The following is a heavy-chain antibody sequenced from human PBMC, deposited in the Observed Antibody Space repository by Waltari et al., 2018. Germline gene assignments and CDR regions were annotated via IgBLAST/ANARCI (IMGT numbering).Heavy chain of an antibody. J-gene: IGHJ4*02. V-gene: IGHV3-23*04. D-gene: IGHD1-26*01. CDR1: GSTFSNYG. Sequence: EVRLVESGGGLGQTGGSLTPSCAASGSTFSNYGMSWVRQAPGKGLECVSTISGSGGTTFYADSVKGRFTMSKDNSKNTLFLQMNSLRFDDTAEYYCAKSIGSYYEVFDYWGRGTLVTVSS. CDR2: ISGSGGTT. CDR3: AKSIGSYYEVFDY.